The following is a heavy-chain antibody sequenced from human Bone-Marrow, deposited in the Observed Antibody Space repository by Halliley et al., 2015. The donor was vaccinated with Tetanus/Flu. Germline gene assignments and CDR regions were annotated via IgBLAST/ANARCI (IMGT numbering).Heavy chain of an antibody. D-gene: IGHD2-8*02. CDR2: IYPGDSDA. CDR1: GYSFTSYW. J-gene: IGHJ5*02. CDR3: PPFRAQCPSTVAKSITPAYVQGRGLRASDPAFYYCGRRSSESQLLFWFAP. Sequence: QLVQSGAEVKKPGESLKISCKASGYSFTSYWIGWVRQMPGKGLEWMGIIYPGDSDARYSPSFKGQVTISVDKSISTAYLQWGSISPGASVAGFGPPFRAQCPSTVAKSITPAYVQGRGLRASDPAFYYCGRRSSESQLLFWFAPGGQETLFTFPS. V-gene: IGHV5-51*03.